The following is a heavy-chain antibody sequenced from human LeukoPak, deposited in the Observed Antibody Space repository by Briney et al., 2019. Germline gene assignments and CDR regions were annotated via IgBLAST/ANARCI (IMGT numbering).Heavy chain of an antibody. V-gene: IGHV3-21*01. J-gene: IGHJ4*02. CDR1: GFTFSSYS. CDR3: ARDDGLRGSYPDY. D-gene: IGHD1-26*01. Sequence: PGGSLRLSCAASGFTFSSYSMYWVRQAPGKGLEWVSSISSSSSYIYYADSVKGRFTISRDNAKSSLYLQMNSLRAEDTAVYYCARDDGLRGSYPDYWGQGTLVTVSS. CDR2: ISSSSSYI.